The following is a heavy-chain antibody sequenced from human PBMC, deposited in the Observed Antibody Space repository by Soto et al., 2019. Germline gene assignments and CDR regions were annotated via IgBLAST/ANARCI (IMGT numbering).Heavy chain of an antibody. D-gene: IGHD4-17*01. Sequence: QITLKASGPSPVKPTQPLTVTCTFSGFSLSNSGVGVAWIRQPPGKALEWLALIYGDNDKRYSPSLKTRRTINNDTAKIPVVLTMTNMDPVDTATYYCAHCTLHDYGDYDPGNSHVFDSWGQGTLVTVSS. CDR1: GFSLSNSGVG. CDR3: AHCTLHDYGDYDPGNSHVFDS. V-gene: IGHV2-5*02. J-gene: IGHJ4*02. CDR2: IYGDNDK.